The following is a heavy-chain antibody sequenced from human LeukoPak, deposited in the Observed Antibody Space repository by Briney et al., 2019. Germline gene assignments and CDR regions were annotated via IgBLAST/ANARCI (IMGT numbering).Heavy chain of an antibody. J-gene: IGHJ4*02. Sequence: GGSLRLSCAASGFAFSTYWMYWVRQAPGKGLEWVANIKQDGSHKYYVDSVKGRFTISRDNAKNSLYLQMNSLRVEDTAVYYCVREEGYWGQGTLVTVSS. CDR3: VREEGY. CDR2: IKQDGSHK. CDR1: GFAFSTYW. V-gene: IGHV3-7*01.